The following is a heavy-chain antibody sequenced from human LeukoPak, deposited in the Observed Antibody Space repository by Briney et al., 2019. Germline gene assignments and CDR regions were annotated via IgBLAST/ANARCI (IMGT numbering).Heavy chain of an antibody. CDR1: GFTFSSYG. D-gene: IGHD3-22*01. Sequence: PGGSLRLSCAASGFTFSSYGMHWVRQAPGKGLEWVAVIWYDGSNKYYADSVKGRFTISRDNSKNTLYLQMNSLRAEDTAVYYCAREYYYDSSGYGDAFDIWGQGTMVTVSS. V-gene: IGHV3-33*01. CDR3: AREYYYDSSGYGDAFDI. J-gene: IGHJ3*02. CDR2: IWYDGSNK.